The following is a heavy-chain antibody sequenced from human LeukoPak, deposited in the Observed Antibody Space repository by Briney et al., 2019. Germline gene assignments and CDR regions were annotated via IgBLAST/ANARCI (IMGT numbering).Heavy chain of an antibody. CDR2: IYPGDSDT. CDR3: ARVTAGYKNNPFDY. J-gene: IGHJ4*02. Sequence: GGALEISFKGSGYSFTSYWIGWVRLMPGKGLECMGIIYPGDSDTRYSPSFQGQVTISADKSISTAYLQWSSLKASDTAMYYCARVTAGYKNNPFDYWGQGTLVTVSS. D-gene: IGHD5-24*01. V-gene: IGHV5-51*01. CDR1: GYSFTSYW.